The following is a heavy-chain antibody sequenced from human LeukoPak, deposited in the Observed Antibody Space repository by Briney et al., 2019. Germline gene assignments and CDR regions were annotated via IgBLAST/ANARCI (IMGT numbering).Heavy chain of an antibody. CDR3: VREDFVVIPAAMRGDY. J-gene: IGHJ4*02. CDR2: INPDRGGT. Sequence: ASVKVSCKASGYTFTGFYIHWARQAPGQGLEWMGWINPDRGGTDYAQKFQGRVTLTRDTSINTAYMELSGLTSDVTAVYYCVREDFVVIPAAMRGDYLGQGTLVIVSS. D-gene: IGHD2-2*01. V-gene: IGHV1-2*02. CDR1: GYTFTGFY.